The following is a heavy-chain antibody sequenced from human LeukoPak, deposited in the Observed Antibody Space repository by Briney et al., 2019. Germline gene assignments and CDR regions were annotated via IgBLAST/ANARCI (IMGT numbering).Heavy chain of an antibody. CDR3: VRTMVRGVISYYFDY. CDR1: GFTFSSYA. CDR2: ISGSGGST. Sequence: QPGGSLRLSCAASGFTFSSYAMSWVRQAPRKGLEWVSAISGSGGSTYYADSVKGRFTISRDNSKNTLYLQMNSLRAEDTAVYYCVRTMVRGVISYYFDYWGQGTLVTVSS. V-gene: IGHV3-23*01. J-gene: IGHJ4*02. D-gene: IGHD3-10*01.